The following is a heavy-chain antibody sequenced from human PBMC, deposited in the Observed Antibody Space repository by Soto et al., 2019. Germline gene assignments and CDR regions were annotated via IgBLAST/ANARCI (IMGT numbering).Heavy chain of an antibody. CDR1: GGSISSGGYS. D-gene: IGHD3-9*01. Sequence: PSETLSLTCAVSGGSISSGGYSWSWIRQPPGKGQERIGYIYHSGSTYYKPSLKSRVNISVERSKNQFSLKLSSVTAADTAVYYCASPSLDFDMCSWGQGILVTVSS. J-gene: IGHJ5*01. CDR2: IYHSGST. CDR3: ASPSLDFDMCS. V-gene: IGHV4-30-2*01.